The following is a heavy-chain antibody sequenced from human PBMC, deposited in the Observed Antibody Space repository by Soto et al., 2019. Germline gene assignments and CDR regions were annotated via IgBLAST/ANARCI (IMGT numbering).Heavy chain of an antibody. J-gene: IGHJ6*02. V-gene: IGHV1-69*13. CDR1: GGTFSSYA. CDR2: IIPIFGTA. CDR3: ARDTEGSIYYSGMDV. Sequence: GASVKVSCKASGGTFSSYAISWVRQAPGQGLEWMGGIIPIFGTANYAQKFQGRVTITADESTSTAYMELSSLRSEDTAVYYCARDTEGSIYYSGMDVWGQGTTVTVSS.